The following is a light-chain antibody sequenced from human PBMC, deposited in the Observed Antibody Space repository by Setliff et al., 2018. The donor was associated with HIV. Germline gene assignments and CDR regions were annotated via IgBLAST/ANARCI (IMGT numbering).Light chain of an antibody. CDR3: QSYDTGIHVI. CDR2: EDN. CDR1: SGSIATNY. V-gene: IGLV6-57*03. J-gene: IGLJ2*01. Sequence: NFMLTQPHSVSESPGKTVTISCTRSSGSIATNYVQWYQQRPGSAPTLVIYEDNQRPSGVPDRFSGSIDSSSNFASLTISGLKTEDEADYYCQSYDTGIHVIFGGGTKVTVL.